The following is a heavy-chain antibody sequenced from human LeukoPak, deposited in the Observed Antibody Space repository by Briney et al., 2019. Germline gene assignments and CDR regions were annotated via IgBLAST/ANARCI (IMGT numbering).Heavy chain of an antibody. CDR1: GFTFSSYA. Sequence: PGGSLRLSCAASGFTFSSYAMHWVRQAPGKGPEWVAVISYDGSNKYYADSVKGRFTISRDNSKNTLYLQMNSLRAEDTAVYYCARGDIVVVVAATATPHFDYWGQGTLVTVSS. J-gene: IGHJ4*02. CDR3: ARGDIVVVVAATATPHFDY. V-gene: IGHV3-30*04. D-gene: IGHD2-15*01. CDR2: ISYDGSNK.